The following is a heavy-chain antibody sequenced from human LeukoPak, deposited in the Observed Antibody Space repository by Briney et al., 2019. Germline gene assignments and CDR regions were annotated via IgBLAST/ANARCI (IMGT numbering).Heavy chain of an antibody. CDR1: GGSFSGYY. V-gene: IGHV4-59*01. CDR3: ARSRGSYYDSSGYYSDY. Sequence: SETLSLTCGVYGGSFSGYYWSWIRQPPGKGLEWIGYIYYSGSTNYNPSLKSRVTISVDTSKNQFSLKLSSVTAADTAVYYCARSRGSYYDSSGYYSDYWGQGTLVTVSS. D-gene: IGHD3-22*01. J-gene: IGHJ4*02. CDR2: IYYSGST.